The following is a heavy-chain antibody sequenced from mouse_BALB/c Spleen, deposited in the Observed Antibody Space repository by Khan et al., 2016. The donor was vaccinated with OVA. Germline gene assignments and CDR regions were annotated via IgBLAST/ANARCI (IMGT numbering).Heavy chain of an antibody. D-gene: IGHD2-2*01. V-gene: IGHV1S137*01. CDR2: ISTHYGNI. Sequence: QVQLQQSGPEVVRPGVSVKISCKGSGYTFTDYAMHWVKQSHAKSLEWIGVISTHYGNIDYNQKFKDKATMTVDKSSHTAYMELARFTSEDPAMYYCARGGGNDRFAYWGQGTLVTVSA. J-gene: IGHJ3*01. CDR1: GYTFTDYA. CDR3: ARGGGNDRFAY.